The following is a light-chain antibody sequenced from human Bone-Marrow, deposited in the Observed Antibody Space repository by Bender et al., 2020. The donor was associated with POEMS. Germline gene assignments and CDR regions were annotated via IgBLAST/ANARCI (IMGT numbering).Light chain of an antibody. V-gene: IGLV1-51*02. CDR1: SSNIGNNY. J-gene: IGLJ3*02. CDR2: END. Sequence: QSVLTQPPSVSAAPGQKVSISCSGSSSNIGNNYVSWYQQLPGTAPKLLIYENDKRFWGIPDRFSGSKSGNTASLTISGLQTDDEADYYCSSYTTTTTLVFGGGTRLTVL. CDR3: SSYTTTTTLV.